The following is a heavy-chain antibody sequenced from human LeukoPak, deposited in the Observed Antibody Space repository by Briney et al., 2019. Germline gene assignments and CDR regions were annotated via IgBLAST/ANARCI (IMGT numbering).Heavy chain of an antibody. CDR3: ARGDCSGGSCDYYYYYGMDV. CDR2: IIPILGIA. J-gene: IGHJ6*02. D-gene: IGHD2-15*01. Sequence: GASVKVSCKASGGTFSSYAISWVRQAPGQGLEWRGRIIPILGIANYAQKFQGRVTITADKSTSTAYMELSSLRSEDTAVYYCARGDCSGGSCDYYYYYGMDVWGQGTTVTVSS. V-gene: IGHV1-69*04. CDR1: GGTFSSYA.